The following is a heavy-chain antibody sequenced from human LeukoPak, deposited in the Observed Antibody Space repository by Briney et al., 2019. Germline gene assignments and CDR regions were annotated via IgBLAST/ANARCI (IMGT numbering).Heavy chain of an antibody. D-gene: IGHD3-22*01. CDR3: ARGSLTYYDSSGYDYRAFDI. Sequence: SETLSLTCTVSGGSISGGGYYWSWIRQHPGKGLEWIGYIYYSGSTYYNPSLKSRVTISVDTSKNQFSLKLSSATAADTAVYYCARGSLTYYDSSGYDYRAFDICGQGTMVTVSS. CDR1: GGSISGGGYY. V-gene: IGHV4-31*03. J-gene: IGHJ3*02. CDR2: IYYSGST.